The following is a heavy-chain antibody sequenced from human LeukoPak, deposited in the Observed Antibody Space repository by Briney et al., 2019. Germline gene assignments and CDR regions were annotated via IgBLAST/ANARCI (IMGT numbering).Heavy chain of an antibody. J-gene: IGHJ6*03. Sequence: PGEPLKISCKCSGYSFTSYWIGWVRQMPGKGLEWMGIIYPCDSDTRYSPSFQGQVTISADKSISTAYLQWSSLKASDTAMYCCARHGYSSSWYTNWSYYYYMDVWGKGTTVTVSS. CDR3: ARHGYSSSWYTNWSYYYYMDV. V-gene: IGHV5-51*01. D-gene: IGHD6-13*01. CDR1: GYSFTSYW. CDR2: IYPCDSDT.